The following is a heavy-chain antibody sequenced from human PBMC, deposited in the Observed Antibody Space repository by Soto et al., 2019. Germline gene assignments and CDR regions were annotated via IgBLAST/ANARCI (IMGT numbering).Heavy chain of an antibody. J-gene: IGHJ6*02. D-gene: IGHD3-3*01. Sequence: LLILPLRSTVWGVPIRSGDGYGSCIKQPPGKGLEWIWYIYYSGSTYYNPSLKSRVTISVDTSKNQFSLKLSSVTAAHTAVYYCARDNILGILYGGMDVWGQGTTVTVYS. CDR2: IYYSGST. V-gene: IGHV4-30-4*01. CDR1: GVPIRSGDGY. CDR3: ARDNILGILYGGMDV.